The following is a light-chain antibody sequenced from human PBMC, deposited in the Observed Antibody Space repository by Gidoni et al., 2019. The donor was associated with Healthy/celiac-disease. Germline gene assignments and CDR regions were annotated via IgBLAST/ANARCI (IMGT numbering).Light chain of an antibody. V-gene: IGKV3-20*01. CDR2: GAS. CDR1: QSVSSSY. CDR3: KLYGSSPRT. Sequence: DIVLTQSPGTLSLSPGESDTLACSASQSVSSSYVAWYQQKPGQAPRHLIYGASSRATGIPGRFSGRGSGTDLTITISRLDPEDFAVYDCKLYGSSPRTFXQXTKVEIK. J-gene: IGKJ1*01.